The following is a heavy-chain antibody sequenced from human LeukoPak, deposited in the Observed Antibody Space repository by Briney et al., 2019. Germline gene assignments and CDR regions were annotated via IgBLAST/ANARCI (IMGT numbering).Heavy chain of an antibody. D-gene: IGHD4-17*01. Sequence: PSETLSLTCAVYGGSFSGYYWSWIRQPPGKGLEWIGEINHSGSTNYNPSLKSRVTISVDTSKNQFSLKLSSVTAADTAVYYCARDYGTSAFDIWGQGTMVTVSS. CDR1: GGSFSGYY. V-gene: IGHV4-34*01. CDR3: ARDYGTSAFDI. CDR2: INHSGST. J-gene: IGHJ3*02.